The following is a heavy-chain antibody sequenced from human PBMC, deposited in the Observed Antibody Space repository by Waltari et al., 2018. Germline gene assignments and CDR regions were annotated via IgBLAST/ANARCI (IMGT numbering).Heavy chain of an antibody. D-gene: IGHD3-10*01. J-gene: IGHJ4*02. CDR3: AKGSYYYGSGSYSDY. CDR1: GFTFSSYG. V-gene: IGHV3-33*06. CDR2: IWYDGSNK. Sequence: QVQLVESGGGVVQPGRSLRLSCAASGFTFSSYGMHWVRQAPGKGLEWVAVIWYDGSNKYYADSVKGRFTISRDNSKNTLYLQMNSLRAEDTAVYYCAKGSYYYGSGSYSDYWGQGTLVTVSS.